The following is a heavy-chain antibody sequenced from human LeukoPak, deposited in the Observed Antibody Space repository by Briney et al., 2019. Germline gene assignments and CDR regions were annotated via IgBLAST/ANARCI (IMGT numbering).Heavy chain of an antibody. CDR2: INQDGSDK. D-gene: IGHD2-15*01. J-gene: IGHJ5*02. CDR3: ARVYCGGGRCSSFFTS. Sequence: GGSLRLSCAASGFTFSSYTMNWVRQAPGKELEWVANINQDGSDKYYGDSVKGRFTISRDNAKNSLYVQMNSLRAEDTAVYYCARVYCGGGRCSSFFTSWGQGTLVTVSS. CDR1: GFTFSSYT. V-gene: IGHV3-7*04.